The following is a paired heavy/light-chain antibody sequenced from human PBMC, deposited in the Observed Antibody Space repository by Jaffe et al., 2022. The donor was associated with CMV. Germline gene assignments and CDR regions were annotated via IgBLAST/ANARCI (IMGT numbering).Heavy chain of an antibody. V-gene: IGHV3-23*01. Sequence: EVQLLESGGGLVQPGGSLRLSCTASGFTFSTYAMSWVRQAPGKGLEWVSGISGSGGTTYYVDSVKGRFTISRDNSKNTLYLQMNSLRAEDTALYYCAKDKLGSVAADGAFDIWGQGTMVTVSS. CDR1: GFTFSTYA. D-gene: IGHD6-19*01. CDR2: ISGSGGTT. J-gene: IGHJ3*02. CDR3: AKDKLGSVAADGAFDI.
Light chain of an antibody. V-gene: IGKV1-33*01. Sequence: DIQMTQSPSSLSASVGDRVTITCQASHDINNYLNWYQQKPGKAPKLLIYDASNLETGVPSRFSGSGSGTDFTFTISSLQPEDIATYYCQQYHDLPTFGGGTKVEIK. CDR2: DAS. CDR3: QQYHDLPT. CDR1: HDINNY. J-gene: IGKJ4*01.